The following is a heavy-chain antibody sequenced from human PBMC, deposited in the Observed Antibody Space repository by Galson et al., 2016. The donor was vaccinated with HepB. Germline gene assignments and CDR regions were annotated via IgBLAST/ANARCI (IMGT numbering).Heavy chain of an antibody. CDR3: AREGAWEERFDL. CDR1: GFMFSDHY. D-gene: IGHD1-26*01. Sequence: SLRLSCAASGFMFSDHYMAWIRQAPGKGLEWISYISSNSMITYYADSVKGRFTISRDNAKDSLFLEMDSLRADDTAVYYCAREGAWEERFDLWGRGTLVTVSS. CDR2: ISSNSMIT. J-gene: IGHJ2*01. V-gene: IGHV3-11*01.